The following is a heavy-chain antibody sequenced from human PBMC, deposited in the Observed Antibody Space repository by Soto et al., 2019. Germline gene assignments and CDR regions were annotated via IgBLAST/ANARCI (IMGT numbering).Heavy chain of an antibody. CDR3: AGGGVRGVITRTRDYYGMDV. J-gene: IGHJ6*02. D-gene: IGHD3-10*01. V-gene: IGHV5-51*01. CDR1: GYSFTSYW. CDR2: IYPGDSDT. Sequence: EVQLVQSGAEVKKPGESLKISCKGSGYSFTSYWIGWVRQMPGKGLEWMGIIYPGDSDTRYSPSFQGQVTISADKSISTAYLQWSSLKPSDTAMYYCAGGGVRGVITRTRDYYGMDVWGQGTTVTDSS.